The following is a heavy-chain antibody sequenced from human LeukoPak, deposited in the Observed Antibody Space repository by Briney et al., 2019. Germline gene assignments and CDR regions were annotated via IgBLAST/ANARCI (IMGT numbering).Heavy chain of an antibody. J-gene: IGHJ4*02. CDR3: ARDRTYTSIDLPDY. Sequence: GASVKVSCKASGYIFTDYYLHWVRQAPGQGLEWMGWITPNTGGTNYAKKFQGRVTITRDTSISTAYMELTRLASDDTALYYCARDRTYTSIDLPDYWGQGTLVTVSS. D-gene: IGHD6-13*01. V-gene: IGHV1-2*02. CDR1: GYIFTDYY. CDR2: ITPNTGGT.